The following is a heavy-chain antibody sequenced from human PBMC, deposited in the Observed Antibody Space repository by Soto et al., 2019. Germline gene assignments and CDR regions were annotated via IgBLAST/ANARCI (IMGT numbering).Heavy chain of an antibody. Sequence: EVQLLESGGGLVQPGGSLRLSCAASGFTFSSYAMSWVRQAPGKGLEWVSVISGSGGSTYYADSVKGRFTISRDNSKNTLYLQMNSLRAENTAVYYCARRTSGWYLDYWGQGTLVTVSS. CDR2: ISGSGGST. CDR3: ARRTSGWYLDY. CDR1: GFTFSSYA. V-gene: IGHV3-23*01. D-gene: IGHD6-19*01. J-gene: IGHJ4*02.